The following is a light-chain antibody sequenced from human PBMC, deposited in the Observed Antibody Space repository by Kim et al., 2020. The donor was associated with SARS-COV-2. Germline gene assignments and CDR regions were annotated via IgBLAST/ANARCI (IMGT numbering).Light chain of an antibody. CDR3: QAWDSSTAV. J-gene: IGLJ2*01. CDR2: HDT. Sequence: SVSQGQTASISCSGDKLENKYVCWYQQKPGQSPVLVIYHDTERPSGIPERFSGSNSGNTATLTISETQPMDEADYYCQAWDSSTAVFGGGTQLTVL. V-gene: IGLV3-1*01. CDR1: KLENKY.